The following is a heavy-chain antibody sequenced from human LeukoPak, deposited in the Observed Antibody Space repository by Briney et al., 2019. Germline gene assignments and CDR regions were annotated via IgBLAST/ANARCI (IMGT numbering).Heavy chain of an antibody. D-gene: IGHD4-11*01. J-gene: IGHJ4*02. V-gene: IGHV3-49*04. CDR1: GFTIGEND. Sequence: GGSLRLSCTVSGFTIGENDMSWVSQAPGKGVEGVGIIRSKLYGETTEYAASVKGRFSISRDDDKSIAFLQLNSLKSEDTAVYYCARAGNDYNNYQTPYWGQGTLVTVAS. CDR3: ARAGNDYNNYQTPY. CDR2: IRSKLYGETT.